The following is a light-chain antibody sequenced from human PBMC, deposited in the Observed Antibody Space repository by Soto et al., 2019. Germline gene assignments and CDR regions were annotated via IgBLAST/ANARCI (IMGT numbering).Light chain of an antibody. CDR3: YSYSTSSALV. Sequence: QSVLTQPASVSGSPGQSITISCAGTSADIGAFNYVSWYQHHPGKAPKLLIYDVSDRPSGVSTRFSASKSANTASLTISGLQADDEADYYCYSYSTSSALVFGGGTKLTVL. CDR2: DVS. CDR1: SADIGAFNY. V-gene: IGLV2-14*03. J-gene: IGLJ2*01.